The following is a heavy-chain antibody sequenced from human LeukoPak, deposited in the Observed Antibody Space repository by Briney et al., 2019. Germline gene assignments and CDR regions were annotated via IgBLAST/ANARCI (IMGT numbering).Heavy chain of an antibody. J-gene: IGHJ4*02. CDR3: ARDRGGSYLFDY. Sequence: GASVKVSCKASGYTFTGYYMHWVRQAPGQGLEWIGWINPNSGGTNYAQKFQGRVTMTRDTSISTAYMELSRLRSDDTAVYYCARDRGGSYLFDYWGQGTLVTVSS. V-gene: IGHV1-2*02. CDR1: GYTFTGYY. D-gene: IGHD1-26*01. CDR2: INPNSGGT.